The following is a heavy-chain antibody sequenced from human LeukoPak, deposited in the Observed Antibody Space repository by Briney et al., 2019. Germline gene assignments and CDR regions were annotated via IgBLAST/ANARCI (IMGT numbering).Heavy chain of an antibody. CDR3: ARDRYCSSTSCFSWNPSGPATEKYYYYMDV. J-gene: IGHJ6*03. CDR1: GGTFSSYA. V-gene: IGHV1-69*05. Sequence: SVKVSCKASGGTFSSYAISWVRQAPGQGLEWMGGIIPIFGTANYAQKFQGRVTITTDESTSTAYMELSSLRSEDTAVYYCARDRYCSSTSCFSWNPSGPATEKYYYYMDVWGKGTTVTVSS. CDR2: IIPIFGTA. D-gene: IGHD2-2*01.